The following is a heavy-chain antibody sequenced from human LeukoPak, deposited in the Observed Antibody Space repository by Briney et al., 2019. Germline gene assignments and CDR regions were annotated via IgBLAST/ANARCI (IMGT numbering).Heavy chain of an antibody. V-gene: IGHV4-59*01. Sequence: SETLSLTCTVSGGSISSYYWSWIRQPPGKGLEWIGYIYYSGSTNYNPSLKSRVTISVDTSKNQFSLKLSSVTAADTAVYYCAREGGHFGNWFDPWGQGTLVTVSS. D-gene: IGHD2-21*01. J-gene: IGHJ5*02. CDR1: GGSISSYY. CDR2: IYYSGST. CDR3: AREGGHFGNWFDP.